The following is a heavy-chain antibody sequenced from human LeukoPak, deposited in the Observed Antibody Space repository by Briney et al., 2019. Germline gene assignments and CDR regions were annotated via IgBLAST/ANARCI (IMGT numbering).Heavy chain of an antibody. CDR1: GFTFSSYS. V-gene: IGHV3-21*01. CDR3: ARAPTDYFDY. J-gene: IGHJ4*02. CDR2: ISSSSSYI. Sequence: PGGSLRLSCAASGFTFSSYSMNWVRQAPGKGLEWVSSISSSSSYIYYADSVKGRFTISRDNAKNSLYLQMNSPRVEDTAVYYCARAPTDYFDYWGQGTLVTVSS.